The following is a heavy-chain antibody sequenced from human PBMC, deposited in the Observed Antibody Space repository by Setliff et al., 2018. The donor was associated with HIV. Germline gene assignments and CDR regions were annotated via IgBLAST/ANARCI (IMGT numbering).Heavy chain of an antibody. CDR3: VRAAAGLDI. CDR2: IKSKTDGGTT. J-gene: IGHJ4*02. Sequence: GGSLRLSCAASGFTFSNAWMSWVRQAPGKGLEWVGRIKSKTDGGTTDYTAPVKGRFTISRDDSKDSLSLQMNNLKAEDTAVDYCVRAAAGLDIWSQGIRVTVSS. V-gene: IGHV3-15*01. CDR1: GFTFSNAW. D-gene: IGHD6-25*01.